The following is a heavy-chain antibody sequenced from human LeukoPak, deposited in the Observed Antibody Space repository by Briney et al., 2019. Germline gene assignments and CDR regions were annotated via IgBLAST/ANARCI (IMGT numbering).Heavy chain of an antibody. CDR2: IYYSGST. J-gene: IGHJ6*03. Sequence: SETLPLTCTVSGGSISSYYWSWIRQPPGKGLEWIGYIYYSGSTNYNPSLKSRVTISVDTSKNQFSLKLSSVTAADTAVYYCARSMVRGYYYYYMDVWGKGTTVTISS. V-gene: IGHV4-59*01. CDR3: ARSMVRGYYYYYMDV. CDR1: GGSISSYY. D-gene: IGHD3-10*01.